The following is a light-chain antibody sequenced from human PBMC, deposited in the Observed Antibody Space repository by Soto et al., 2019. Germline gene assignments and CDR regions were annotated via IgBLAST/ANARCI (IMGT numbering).Light chain of an antibody. V-gene: IGKV3-20*01. CDR2: GAS. CDR1: QSVSSSY. Sequence: EIMLTQSPGTLSLSPGERATLSCRASQSVSSSYLAWYQQKPGQAPRLLIYGASNRATGIPDRFSGSGSGTDFTLTISRLEPEDFAVYYCQQYGSSPPTFGQGTKVDIK. CDR3: QQYGSSPPT. J-gene: IGKJ1*01.